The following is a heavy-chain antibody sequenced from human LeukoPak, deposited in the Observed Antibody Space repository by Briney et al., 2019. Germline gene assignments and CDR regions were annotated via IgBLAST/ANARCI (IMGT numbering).Heavy chain of an antibody. CDR2: ISGSGGST. CDR3: AKDRTYSGYDDYFDY. D-gene: IGHD5-12*01. J-gene: IGHJ4*02. Sequence: PVGSLRLSCAASGFTFTSYAMSWVRQAPGNGLEWVSAISGSGGSTYYADSVKGRFTISRDNSKNTLYLQMNSLRAEDTAVYYCAKDRTYSGYDDYFDYWGQGTLVTVSS. CDR1: GFTFTSYA. V-gene: IGHV3-23*01.